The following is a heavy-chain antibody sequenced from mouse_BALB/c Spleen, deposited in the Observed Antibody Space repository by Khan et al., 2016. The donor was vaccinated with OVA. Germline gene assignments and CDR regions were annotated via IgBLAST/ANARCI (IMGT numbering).Heavy chain of an antibody. Sequence: QIQLVQSGAELARPGASVRMSCKASGYTFTSNTMHWVKKRPGQGLEWIGYINPRSGYTNFNQNFKDKATLTADKSSSTAYMQLSSLTSEDSAVYYCARSTTGYTMDYWGQGTSVTVSS. D-gene: IGHD2-14*01. V-gene: IGHV1-4*01. CDR2: INPRSGYT. CDR1: GYTFTSNT. J-gene: IGHJ4*01. CDR3: ARSTTGYTMDY.